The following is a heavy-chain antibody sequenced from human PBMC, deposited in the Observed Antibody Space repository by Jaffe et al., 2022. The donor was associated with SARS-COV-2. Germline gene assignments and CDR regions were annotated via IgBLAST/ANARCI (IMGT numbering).Heavy chain of an antibody. V-gene: IGHV3-48*03. J-gene: IGHJ4*02. Sequence: EVQLVESGGGLVQPGGSLRLSCAASGFTFSSYEMNWVRQAPGKGLEWVSYISSSGSTIYYADSVKGRFTISRDNAKNSLYLQMNSLRAEDTAVYYCAREGRSGSYPDYWGQGTLVTVSS. CDR3: AREGRSGSYPDY. CDR2: ISSSGSTI. D-gene: IGHD1-26*01. CDR1: GFTFSSYE.